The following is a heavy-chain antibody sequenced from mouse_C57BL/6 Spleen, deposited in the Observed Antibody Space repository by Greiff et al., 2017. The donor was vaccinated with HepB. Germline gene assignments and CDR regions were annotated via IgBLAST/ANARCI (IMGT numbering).Heavy chain of an antibody. CDR3: ARDEGGYYGAMDY. CDR1: GFTFSDFY. Sequence: EVKLVESGGGLVQSGRSLRLSCATSGFTFSDFYMEWVRQAPGKGLEWIAASRNKANDYTTEYSASVKGRFIVSRDTSQSILYLQMNALRAEDTAIYYCARDEGGYYGAMDYWGQGTSVTVSS. D-gene: IGHD2-3*01. V-gene: IGHV7-1*01. CDR2: SRNKANDYTT. J-gene: IGHJ4*01.